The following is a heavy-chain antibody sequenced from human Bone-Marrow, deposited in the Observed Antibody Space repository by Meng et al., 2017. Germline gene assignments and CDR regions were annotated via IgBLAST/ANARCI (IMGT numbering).Heavy chain of an antibody. CDR2: FHHSGTT. J-gene: IGHJ4*02. CDR3: AASPGWWRIDS. Sequence: QVQLHESGPGLVKPSGTLSLTCGVSGASVSSGYWWTWVRQPPGKGLEWIGEFHHSGTTNYNPSLRSRVTISVDTSKNQFSLRLTSVTAADTAVYYCAASPGWWRIDSWGQGTLVTVSS. CDR1: GASVSSGYW. D-gene: IGHD6-19*01. V-gene: IGHV4-4*02.